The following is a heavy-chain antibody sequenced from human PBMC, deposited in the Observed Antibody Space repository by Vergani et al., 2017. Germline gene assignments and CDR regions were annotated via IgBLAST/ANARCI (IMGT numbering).Heavy chain of an antibody. D-gene: IGHD5-24*01. CDR2: IKNTGDST. V-gene: IGHV3-23*01. J-gene: IGHJ4*02. CDR1: GFTFSSHA. CDR3: GRGSDNYN. Sequence: VRLLQSEGAVVKPGGSLKLSGVASGFTFSSHAMSWVRQGHGQGLEWVSSIKNTGDSTHYADSVKGRFTISRDNSKKTLYLQMNSLRVEDTAVYYCGRGSDNYNWGQGTLVTVSS.